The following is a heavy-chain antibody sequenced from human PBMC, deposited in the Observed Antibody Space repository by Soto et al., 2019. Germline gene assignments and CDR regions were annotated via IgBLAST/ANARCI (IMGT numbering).Heavy chain of an antibody. Sequence: QEQLVQSGAEVKKPGSSVKVSCKASGGIFSSYAISWVRQAPGQGLEWMGGIIPIIGTANYAQKFQGRVTITADESTNKAYMDLSSLKSEDTAIYYCARGGSGYVWFNEFWGQGTLVTVSS. J-gene: IGHJ4*02. CDR3: ARGGSGYVWFNEF. V-gene: IGHV1-69*01. CDR1: GGIFSSYA. D-gene: IGHD3-22*01. CDR2: IIPIIGTA.